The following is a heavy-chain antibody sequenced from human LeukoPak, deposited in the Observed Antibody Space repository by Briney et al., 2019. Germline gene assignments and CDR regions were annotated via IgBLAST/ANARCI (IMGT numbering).Heavy chain of an antibody. J-gene: IGHJ5*02. Sequence: SETLSLTCAVSGYSISSGYYWGWIRQPPGRGLEWIGSIYHSGSTYYNPSLKSRVTISVDTSKNQFSLKLSSVTAADPAVYYCASQEVVVAATPDWFDPWGQGTLVTVSS. CDR1: GYSISSGYY. V-gene: IGHV4-38-2*01. CDR3: ASQEVVVAATPDWFDP. CDR2: IYHSGST. D-gene: IGHD2-15*01.